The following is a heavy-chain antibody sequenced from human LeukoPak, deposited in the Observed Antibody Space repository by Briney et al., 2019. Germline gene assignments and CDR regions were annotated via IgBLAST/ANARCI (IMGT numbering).Heavy chain of an antibody. V-gene: IGHV3-53*01. Sequence: GGSLRLSCAASTFIVSSSHMTWVRQTPGKGLVWVSVIYSGGSTFYADSVKGRFTISRDNSRNTLYLQMNSLRAEDTAVYYCARGRNYFPIDYWGQGTLVTVSS. J-gene: IGHJ4*02. CDR3: ARGRNYFPIDY. CDR1: TFIVSSSH. CDR2: IYSGGST. D-gene: IGHD2/OR15-2a*01.